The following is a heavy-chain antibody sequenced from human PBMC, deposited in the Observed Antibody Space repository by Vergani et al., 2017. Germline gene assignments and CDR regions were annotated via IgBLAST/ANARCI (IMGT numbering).Heavy chain of an antibody. CDR1: GGTFSSYT. V-gene: IGHV1-69*08. Sequence: QVQLVQSGAEMKKPGSSVKVSCKSSGGTFSSYTFIWVRLAPGQGLDWMGSIVSILDRKEYAQKFQGRVTITADESTSTAYMELSSLRSEDTAVYYCARVGRGGYYGDLGGGWFDPWGQGSLVTVSS. CDR2: IVSILDRK. CDR3: ARVGRGGYYGDLGGGWFDP. D-gene: IGHD4-17*01. J-gene: IGHJ5*02.